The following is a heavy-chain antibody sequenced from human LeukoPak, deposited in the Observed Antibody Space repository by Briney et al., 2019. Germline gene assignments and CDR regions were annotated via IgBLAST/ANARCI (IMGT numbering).Heavy chain of an antibody. J-gene: IGHJ4*02. V-gene: IGHV3-53*01. CDR2: IYSGGST. CDR3: ARCPRGVIAVAYWDY. D-gene: IGHD6-19*01. Sequence: PGGSLRLSCAASGFTVSSNYMSWVRQAPGKGLEWVSVIYSGGSTYYADSVKGRFTISRDNSKNTLYLQMNSLRAEDTAVYYCARCPRGVIAVAYWDYWGQGTLVTVSS. CDR1: GFTVSSNY.